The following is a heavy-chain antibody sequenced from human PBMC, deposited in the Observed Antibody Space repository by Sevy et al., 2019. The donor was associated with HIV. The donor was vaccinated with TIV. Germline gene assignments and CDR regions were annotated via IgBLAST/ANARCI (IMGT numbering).Heavy chain of an antibody. Sequence: GGSLRLSCAASGFTFSSYSMNWVRQAPGKGLEWVSFISGLSNYIYYADSVKGRFTISRDNAKNSLYLQMNSLRAEDTAVYYCARDPISPLFDASDIWGPGTMVTVSS. V-gene: IGHV3-21*01. CDR3: ARDPISPLFDASDI. D-gene: IGHD3-3*02. J-gene: IGHJ3*02. CDR1: GFTFSSYS. CDR2: ISGLSNYI.